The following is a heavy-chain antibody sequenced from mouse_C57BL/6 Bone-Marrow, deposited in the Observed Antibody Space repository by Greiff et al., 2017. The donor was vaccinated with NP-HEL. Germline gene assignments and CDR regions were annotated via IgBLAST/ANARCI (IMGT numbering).Heavy chain of an antibody. D-gene: IGHD2-4*01. Sequence: EVQLQQSGAELVRPGASVKLSCTASGFNIKDDYMHWVKQRPEQGLEWIGWIDPENGDTEYASKFQGKATITADTSSNTAYLQLSSLTSEDTAVYYCTAYDYDVRTWFAYWGQGTLVTVSA. CDR2: IDPENGDT. V-gene: IGHV14-4*01. CDR3: TAYDYDVRTWFAY. J-gene: IGHJ3*01. CDR1: GFNIKDDY.